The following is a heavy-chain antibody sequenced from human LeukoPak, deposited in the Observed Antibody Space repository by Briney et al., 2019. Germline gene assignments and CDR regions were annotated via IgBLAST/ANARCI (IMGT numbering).Heavy chain of an antibody. V-gene: IGHV5-51*01. Sequence: GESLKISCQASGYTFTDYWIGWVRQMPGKGLEWMGIIYCDGSKTTYSQSLQSQVTISADKSISTAYLQWSSLKASDTAMYYCAVGPCGGDCYFDYWGQGTLVTVSS. CDR2: IYCDGSKT. D-gene: IGHD2-21*02. J-gene: IGHJ4*02. CDR1: GYTFTDYW. CDR3: AVGPCGGDCYFDY.